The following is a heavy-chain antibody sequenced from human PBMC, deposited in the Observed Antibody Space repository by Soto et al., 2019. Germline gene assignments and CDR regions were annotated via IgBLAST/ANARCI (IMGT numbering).Heavy chain of an antibody. Sequence: PGGSLRLSCXASGFNFSNHWMHWVRQRPAEGLVWVSRITSDGKSKAYAESVKGRFAISRDNAKNTLYLQMNGLTAEDTAVHYCARESGDWPLNWFDPWGQGTLVTVSS. CDR2: ITSDGKSK. V-gene: IGHV3-74*01. J-gene: IGHJ5*02. CDR1: GFNFSNHW. D-gene: IGHD2-21*02. CDR3: ARESGDWPLNWFDP.